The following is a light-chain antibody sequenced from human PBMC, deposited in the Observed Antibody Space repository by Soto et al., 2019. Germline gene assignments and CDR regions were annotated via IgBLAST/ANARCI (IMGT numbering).Light chain of an antibody. Sequence: QSALTQPASVSGSPGQSITISCTGSSSDVGDYSYVAWYQQHPDKAPKLMIFDVSSRPSGVSNRFSGSKSGSTASLTISGLQAEDEADYFCSSYSSSGTLYVFGTGTKLTVL. J-gene: IGLJ1*01. CDR3: SSYSSSGTLYV. CDR1: SSDVGDYSY. V-gene: IGLV2-14*03. CDR2: DVS.